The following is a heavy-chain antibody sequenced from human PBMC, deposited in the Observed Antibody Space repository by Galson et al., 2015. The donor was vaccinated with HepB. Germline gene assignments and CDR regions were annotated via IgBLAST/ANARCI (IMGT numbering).Heavy chain of an antibody. J-gene: IGHJ6*02. CDR2: IITILATA. D-gene: IGHD3-10*01. CDR1: GGTFSTYA. CDR3: ARGGYYGSGSYYMGRMDV. Sequence: SVKVSCKAPGGTFSTYAISWVRQAPGQGLEWMGGIITILATANYAQKFQGRVTITADESTSTAYMELSSLRSEDTAVYYCARGGYYGSGSYYMGRMDVWGQGTTVTVSS. V-gene: IGHV1-69*13.